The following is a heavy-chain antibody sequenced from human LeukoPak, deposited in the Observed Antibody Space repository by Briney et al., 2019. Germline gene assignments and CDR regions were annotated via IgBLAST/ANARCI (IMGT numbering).Heavy chain of an antibody. D-gene: IGHD2-15*01. CDR3: ARGSYIEY. Sequence: GGSLRLSCAASGFTFSSYAMHWVRQAPGKGLEWVALISNDGSNKLYADSVRGRFTISRDNSKNTLHLQMNSLKTEDTAVYYCARGSYIEYWGQGTLVTVSS. J-gene: IGHJ4*02. V-gene: IGHV3-30-3*01. CDR2: ISNDGSNK. CDR1: GFTFSSYA.